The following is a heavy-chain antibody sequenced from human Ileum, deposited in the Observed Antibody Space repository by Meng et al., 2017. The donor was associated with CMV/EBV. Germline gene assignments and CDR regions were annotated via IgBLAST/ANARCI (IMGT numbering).Heavy chain of an antibody. CDR3: ARPRARGHSGYANPGASDY. CDR1: TFNNIA. Sequence: TFNNIAINWVRQAPGQGLEWLGGIIPSMGTATYAEKFQGRVTITTDESTGTGYMELSSLRSDDTAVYYCARPRARGHSGYANPGASDYWGQGTLVTV. V-gene: IGHV1-69*05. J-gene: IGHJ4*02. D-gene: IGHD5-12*01. CDR2: IIPSMGTA.